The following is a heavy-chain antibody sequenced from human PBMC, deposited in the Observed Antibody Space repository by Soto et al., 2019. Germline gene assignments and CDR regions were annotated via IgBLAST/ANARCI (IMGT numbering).Heavy chain of an antibody. CDR3: ARENGSPNWFDP. D-gene: IGHD2-8*01. CDR2: INSDGSST. Sequence: PVWSLRLSCAASVFTFISYWMHWVRQAPGKGLVWVSRINSDGSSTSYADSVKGRFTISRDNAKNTPYLQMNSLRAEDTAVYYCARENGSPNWFDPWGQGTLVTSPQ. CDR1: VFTFISYW. J-gene: IGHJ5*02. V-gene: IGHV3-74*01.